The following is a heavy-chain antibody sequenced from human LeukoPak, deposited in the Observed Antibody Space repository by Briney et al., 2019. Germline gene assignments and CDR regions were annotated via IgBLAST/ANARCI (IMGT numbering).Heavy chain of an antibody. D-gene: IGHD4-17*01. Sequence: PSETLSLTCTVSGGSISSSSYYWGWIRQPPGKGLEWIGSIYYSGSIYYNPSLKSRVTISVDTSKNQFSLKLSSVTAADTAVYYCARLDGDYAFDYWGRGTLVTVSS. V-gene: IGHV4-39*01. J-gene: IGHJ4*02. CDR3: ARLDGDYAFDY. CDR2: IYYSGSI. CDR1: GGSISSSSYY.